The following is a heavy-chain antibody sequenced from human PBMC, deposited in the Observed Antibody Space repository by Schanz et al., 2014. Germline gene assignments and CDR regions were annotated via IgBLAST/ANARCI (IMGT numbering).Heavy chain of an antibody. CDR3: ARGYGDSPTDF. Sequence: QVQLVQSGAEVKKPGASVKVSCKASGYTFTSYGISWVRQAPGQGLEWMGWISPYNGNTNYAQKFQGRVTITADRSTSTAYMELSSLRSEDTAVYYCARGYGDSPTDFWGRGTLVTVSS. J-gene: IGHJ4*02. CDR1: GYTFTSYG. D-gene: IGHD4-17*01. V-gene: IGHV1-18*01. CDR2: ISPYNGNT.